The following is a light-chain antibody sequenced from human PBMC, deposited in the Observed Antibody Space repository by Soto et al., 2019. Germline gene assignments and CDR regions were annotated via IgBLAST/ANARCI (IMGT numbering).Light chain of an antibody. CDR3: CSHSASYTFA. CDR2: DVT. J-gene: IGLJ1*01. Sequence: SALTQPRSVSGSPGQSVTISCTGTSSDVGGYNCVSWYQQHPGKAPQLIIYDVTQRPSGVPDRFSGSKSGNTASLSISGLQAEDEADYYCCSHSASYTFAFGTGTKVIV. CDR1: SSDVGGYNC. V-gene: IGLV2-11*01.